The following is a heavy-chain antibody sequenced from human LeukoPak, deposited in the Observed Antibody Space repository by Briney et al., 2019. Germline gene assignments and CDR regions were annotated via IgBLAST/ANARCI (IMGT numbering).Heavy chain of an antibody. CDR1: GFTFGDYT. CDR2: IRSKTYGGTT. D-gene: IGHD6-19*01. V-gene: IGHV3-49*03. Sequence: QAGGSLRLSCTASGFTFGDYTLSWFRQAPGKGLEWVGFIRSKTYGGTTEYAASVKGRFTISRDDSKSIAYLQMNSLKTEDTAVYYCTREYSNGWWGETFDYWGRGTLVTVSS. J-gene: IGHJ4*02. CDR3: TREYSNGWWGETFDY.